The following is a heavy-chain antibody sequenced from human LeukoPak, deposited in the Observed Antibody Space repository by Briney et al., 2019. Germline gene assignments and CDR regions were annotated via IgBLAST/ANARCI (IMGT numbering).Heavy chain of an antibody. CDR1: GYTFTNYN. Sequence: ASVKVSCRASGYTFTNYNIAWLRQAPGQGLEWVGWISPYNGNTKYAQEFQGRVTMTTDTSTSTAYIELRSLTFDDTAIYYCARDGYFDYWGQGTLVTVSS. V-gene: IGHV1-18*01. J-gene: IGHJ4*02. CDR3: ARDGYFDY. CDR2: ISPYNGNT.